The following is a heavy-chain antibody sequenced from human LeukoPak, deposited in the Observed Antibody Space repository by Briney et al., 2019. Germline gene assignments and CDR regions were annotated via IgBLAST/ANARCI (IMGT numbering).Heavy chain of an antibody. D-gene: IGHD3-22*01. J-gene: IGHJ6*02. CDR2: TYYRSKWYN. CDR3: ARGGDSSAYYPYYYYDMDV. Sequence: SQTLSLTCAISGDSVSSNSAAWNWIRQSPSRGLEWLGRTYYRSKWYNDYAVSVQSRITINPDTSKNQFSLHLNSVTPEDTAVYYCARGGDSSAYYPYYYYDMDVWGQGTTVTVSS. CDR1: GDSVSSNSAA. V-gene: IGHV6-1*01.